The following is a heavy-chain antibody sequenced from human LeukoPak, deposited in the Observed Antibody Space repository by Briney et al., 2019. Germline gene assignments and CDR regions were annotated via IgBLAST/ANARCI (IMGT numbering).Heavy chain of an antibody. Sequence: GGSLRLSCAASGFTSSSYEMNWVRQAPGKGLEWVSYISSSGSTIYYADSVKGRFTISRDNAKNSLYLQMNSLRAEDTAVYYSARDGYYDSSGHDAFDIWGQGTMVTVSS. CDR1: GFTSSSYE. D-gene: IGHD3-22*01. CDR2: ISSSGSTI. CDR3: ARDGYYDSSGHDAFDI. J-gene: IGHJ3*02. V-gene: IGHV3-48*03.